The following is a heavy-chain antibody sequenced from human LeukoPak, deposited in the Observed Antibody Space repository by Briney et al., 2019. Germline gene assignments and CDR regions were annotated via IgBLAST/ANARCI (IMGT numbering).Heavy chain of an antibody. J-gene: IGHJ4*02. D-gene: IGHD3-22*01. Sequence: GGSLRLSCAASGFTFSSYAMSWVRQAPGKGLEWVSAISGSGGSTYYADSVKGRFTISRDNSKNTLYLQMNSLRAEDTAVYYCAEDRHSSGYYYVRVVFDYWGQGTLVTVSS. V-gene: IGHV3-23*01. CDR2: ISGSGGST. CDR3: AEDRHSSGYYYVRVVFDY. CDR1: GFTFSSYA.